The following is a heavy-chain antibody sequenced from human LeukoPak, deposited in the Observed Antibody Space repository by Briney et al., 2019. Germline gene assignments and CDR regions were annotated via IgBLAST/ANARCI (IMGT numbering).Heavy chain of an antibody. CDR3: AKDISRRENY. Sequence: GGSLRLSCAASGFTFDDYAMQWVRHAPGKGLEWVCLISGDGGSAYYADSVKGRFTIFRDNSKNSLYLHMNSLRIEDTALYYCAKDISRRENYWGQGTLVTVSS. CDR1: GFTFDDYA. CDR2: ISGDGGSA. J-gene: IGHJ4*02. V-gene: IGHV3-43*02.